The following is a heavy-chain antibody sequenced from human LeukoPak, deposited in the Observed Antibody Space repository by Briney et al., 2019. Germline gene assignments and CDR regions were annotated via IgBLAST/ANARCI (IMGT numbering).Heavy chain of an antibody. CDR2: INQSGST. CDR3: ARGGDGYCSSTSCYGGDFDY. Sequence: SETLSLTCAVYGGSFSGYYWSWIRQPPGKEREWIGEINQSGSTNYNPSIKSRVTISVDTSKNQFSMKLSSVTAAEPAVYYCARGGDGYCSSTSCYGGDFDYWGQGTLVTVSS. D-gene: IGHD2-2*01. CDR1: GGSFSGYY. V-gene: IGHV4-34*01. J-gene: IGHJ4*02.